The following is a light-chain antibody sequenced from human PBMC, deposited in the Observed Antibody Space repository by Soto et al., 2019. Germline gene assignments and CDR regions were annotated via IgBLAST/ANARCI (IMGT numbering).Light chain of an antibody. Sequence: EIVLTQSPATLSLSPGERATLSCRASQSVSSYLAWYQQKPGQAPRLLIYGASNRATGIPARFSGSGSGTDFTLTISSLEPEDFAVYYCQQRSNWPRFGGGTKVDIK. CDR3: QQRSNWPR. V-gene: IGKV3-11*01. J-gene: IGKJ4*02. CDR2: GAS. CDR1: QSVSSY.